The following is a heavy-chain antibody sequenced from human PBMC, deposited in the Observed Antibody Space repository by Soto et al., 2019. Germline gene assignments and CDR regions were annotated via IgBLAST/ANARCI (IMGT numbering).Heavy chain of an antibody. V-gene: IGHV1-2*04. CDR2: INPNSGGT. D-gene: IGHD3-22*01. CDR3: ARDKSVRLHYYDSSGYPFGAASGAFDI. CDR1: GYTFTGYY. Sequence: GASVKVSCKASGYTFTGYYMHWVRQAPGQGLEWMGWINPNSGGTNYAQKFQGWVTMTRDTSISTAYMELSRLRSDDTAVYYCARDKSVRLHYYDSSGYPFGAASGAFDIWGQGTMVTVSS. J-gene: IGHJ3*02.